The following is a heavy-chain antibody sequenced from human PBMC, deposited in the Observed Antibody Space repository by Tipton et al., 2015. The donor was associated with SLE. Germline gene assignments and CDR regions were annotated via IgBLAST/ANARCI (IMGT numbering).Heavy chain of an antibody. CDR1: GGSITSYY. J-gene: IGHJ4*02. Sequence: TLSLTCNISGGSITSYYWSWIRQPPGKGLECIGYIYSSGSTKYNPSLKSRVTISVDTSKNQFSLGLTSVTAADAAVYFCARGAVGVTPFDYWSQGTLVTVSS. V-gene: IGHV4-59*01. D-gene: IGHD1-26*01. CDR2: IYSSGST. CDR3: ARGAVGVTPFDY.